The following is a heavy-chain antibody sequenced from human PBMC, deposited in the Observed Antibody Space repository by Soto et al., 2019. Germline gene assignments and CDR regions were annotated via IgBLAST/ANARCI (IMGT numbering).Heavy chain of an antibody. J-gene: IGHJ5*02. CDR2: FDPKDGLP. D-gene: IGHD2-15*01. CDR1: GHKVTELS. Sequence: ASVKVSCKVSGHKVTELSIYWMRQSPGTGLECMGGFDPKDGLPVYAQNFEGRVTMTEDASTDTAYLEVENLRSEDTAVYFCATVVGLGRYYLLAWGQGSMVTV. V-gene: IGHV1-24*01. CDR3: ATVVGLGRYYLLA.